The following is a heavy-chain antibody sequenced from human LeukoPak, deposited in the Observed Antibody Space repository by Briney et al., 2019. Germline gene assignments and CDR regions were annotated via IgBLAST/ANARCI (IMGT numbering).Heavy chain of an antibody. V-gene: IGHV4-59*01. Sequence: SETLSLTCTVSGGSISSYYWSWIRQPPGKGLEWIGYIYYSGSTNYNPSLKSRVTISVDTSKNQFSLKLSSVTAADTAVYYCARVRIQLWLGFDHWGQGTLVTVSS. CDR3: ARVRIQLWLGFDH. CDR1: GGSISSYY. CDR2: IYYSGST. J-gene: IGHJ4*02. D-gene: IGHD5-18*01.